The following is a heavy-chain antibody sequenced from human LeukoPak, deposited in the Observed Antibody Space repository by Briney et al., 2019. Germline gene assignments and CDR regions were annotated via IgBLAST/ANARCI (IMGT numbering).Heavy chain of an antibody. CDR2: ISGSSRHI. Sequence: PGGSLRLSCAASGFTFSDYFMNWVRQAPGKGLEYVSSISGSSRHIYYADSVKGRFTISRDNTKSSLYLQMNSLRVEDMAVYYCARGRIAVGFDYWGQGTLVTVSS. CDR3: ARGRIAVGFDY. CDR1: GFTFSDYF. V-gene: IGHV3-21*01. J-gene: IGHJ4*02. D-gene: IGHD6-19*01.